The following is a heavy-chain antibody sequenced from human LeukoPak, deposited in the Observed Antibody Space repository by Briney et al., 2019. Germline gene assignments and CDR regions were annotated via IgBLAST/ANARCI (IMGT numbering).Heavy chain of an antibody. Sequence: ASVKVSCKASGYTFTGYYMHWVRQAPGQGLEWMGWINPNSGGTNYAQKFQGRVTMTRDTSISTAYMELSRLRSDDTAVYDCARDASITMITSDYMDVWGKGTTVTVSS. D-gene: IGHD3-22*01. CDR1: GYTFTGYY. J-gene: IGHJ6*03. CDR3: ARDASITMITSDYMDV. V-gene: IGHV1-2*02. CDR2: INPNSGGT.